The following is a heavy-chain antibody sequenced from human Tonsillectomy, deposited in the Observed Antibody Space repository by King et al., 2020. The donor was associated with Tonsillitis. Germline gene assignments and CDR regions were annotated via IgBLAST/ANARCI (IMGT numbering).Heavy chain of an antibody. Sequence: QLVQSGGGVVKPGGSLRLSCAASGFTFSSYGMHWVRQAPGKGLEWVAFIRNDGSNKYYADSVKGRFTISRDNSKNTLYLQMNSLRAEDTAVYYCAKDEGVAYCSGWHSYSGPGALVTVSS. D-gene: IGHD6-19*01. J-gene: IGHJ4*02. CDR2: IRNDGSNK. CDR1: GFTFSSYG. V-gene: IGHV3-30*02. CDR3: AKDEGVAYCSGWHSY.